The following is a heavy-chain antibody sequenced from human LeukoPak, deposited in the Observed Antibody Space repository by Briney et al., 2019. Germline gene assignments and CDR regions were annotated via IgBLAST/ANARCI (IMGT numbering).Heavy chain of an antibody. CDR1: GFTFSSYG. CDR2: ISSNGGST. V-gene: IGHV3-64D*06. J-gene: IGHJ6*02. CDR3: VKDSQYYYYYGMDV. Sequence: GGSLRPSCAASGFTFSSYGMHWVRQAPGKGLEYVSAISSNGGSTYYADSVKGRFTISRDNSKNTLYLQMSSLRAEDTAVYYCVKDSQYYYYYGMDVWGQGTTVTVSS.